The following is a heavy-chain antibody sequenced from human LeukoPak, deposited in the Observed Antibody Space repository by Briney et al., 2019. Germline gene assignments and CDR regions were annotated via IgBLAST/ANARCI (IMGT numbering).Heavy chain of an antibody. D-gene: IGHD2-15*01. CDR1: GGTFSSYA. CDR3: AREGYCSGGSCSFDY. J-gene: IGHJ4*02. V-gene: IGHV1-69*05. CDR2: IIPIFGTA. Sequence: SVKVSCKASGGTFSSYAISWVRQAPGQGLEWMGGIIPIFGTANYAQKFQGRVTITTDESTSTAYMELSSLRSEDTAVYYSAREGYCSGGSCSFDYWGQGTLVTVSS.